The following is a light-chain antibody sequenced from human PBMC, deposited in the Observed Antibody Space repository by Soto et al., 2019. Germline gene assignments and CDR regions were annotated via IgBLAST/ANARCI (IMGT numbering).Light chain of an antibody. CDR1: QSVSSY. J-gene: IGKJ5*01. CDR2: DAS. CDR3: QQRSNWPPIT. V-gene: IGKV3-11*01. Sequence: EIVLTQSPATLSLSPGERATLSCRASQSVSSYLAWYQQKPGQAPRVLIYDASNRATGIPARFNGSGSGTDFTLTISSLEPEDFAVYYCQQRSNWPPITFGQGTRLEIK.